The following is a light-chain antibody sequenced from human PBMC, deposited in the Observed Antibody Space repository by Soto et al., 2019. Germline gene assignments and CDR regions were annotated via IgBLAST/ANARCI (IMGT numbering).Light chain of an antibody. V-gene: IGLV2-14*01. CDR3: GSYTPSSTPYV. CDR2: DVT. Sequence: QSALTQPASVSGSPGQSITISCTGASSDVGDYNSVSWYQQHPGKAPKLMIYDVTYRPSGVSNRFSGSKSGNTASLTISGLQAEDEADYYCGSYTPSSTPYVFGTGTKLTVL. CDR1: SSDVGDYNS. J-gene: IGLJ1*01.